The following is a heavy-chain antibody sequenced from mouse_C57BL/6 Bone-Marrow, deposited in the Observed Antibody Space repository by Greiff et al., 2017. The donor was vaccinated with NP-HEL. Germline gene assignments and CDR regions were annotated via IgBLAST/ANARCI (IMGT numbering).Heavy chain of an antibody. D-gene: IGHD1-1*01. CDR3: ARYYGSSYYFDY. CDR1: GYAFSSYW. J-gene: IGHJ2*01. CDR2: IYPGDGDT. V-gene: IGHV1-80*01. Sequence: QVQLQQSGAELAKPGASVKISCKASGYAFSSYWMNWVKQRPGKGLEWIGQIYPGDGDTNYNGKFKGKATLTADKSSSTAYMQLSSLTSEDSAVYFCARYYGSSYYFDYWGQGTTLTVSS.